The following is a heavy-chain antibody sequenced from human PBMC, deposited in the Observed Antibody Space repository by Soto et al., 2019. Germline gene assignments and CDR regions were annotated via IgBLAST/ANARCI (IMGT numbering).Heavy chain of an antibody. J-gene: IGHJ5*02. V-gene: IGHV3-64D*08. Sequence: GGSLSLSCSASGFTFSSYAMHWVRQAPGKGLEYVSAISSNGGSTYYADSVKGRFTISRDNSKNTLYLQMSSLRAEDTAVYYCVKDSGEWELRWGQSNWFDPWGQGTLVTVSS. CDR1: GFTFSSYA. D-gene: IGHD1-26*01. CDR2: ISSNGGST. CDR3: VKDSGEWELRWGQSNWFDP.